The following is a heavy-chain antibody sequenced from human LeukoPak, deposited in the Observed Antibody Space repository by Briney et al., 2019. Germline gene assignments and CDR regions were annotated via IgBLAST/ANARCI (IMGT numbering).Heavy chain of an antibody. CDR3: ANSVVAANFDY. CDR2: INGGGVNT. Sequence: GGSLRLSCAASGFTFSSYAMSWVRQAPGKGLEWVSTINGGGVNTHYADSVGGRFTISRDNSKNTLFLQMNSLRAEDTAVYYCANSVVAANFDYWGQGTLVTVSS. J-gene: IGHJ4*02. CDR1: GFTFSSYA. D-gene: IGHD2-15*01. V-gene: IGHV3-23*01.